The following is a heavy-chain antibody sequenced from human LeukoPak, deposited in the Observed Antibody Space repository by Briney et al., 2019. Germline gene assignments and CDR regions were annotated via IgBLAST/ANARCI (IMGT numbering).Heavy chain of an antibody. CDR3: ASPAPSLYSSSWYWFDP. J-gene: IGHJ5*02. Sequence: PSETLSLTCTVSGGSISSSSYSWGWIRQPPGKGLEWIGSIYYSGSTYYNPSLKSRVTISVDTSKNQFSLKLSSVTAADTAVYYCASPAPSLYSSSWYWFDPWGQGTLVTVSS. D-gene: IGHD6-13*01. CDR1: GGSISSSSYS. CDR2: IYYSGST. V-gene: IGHV4-39*01.